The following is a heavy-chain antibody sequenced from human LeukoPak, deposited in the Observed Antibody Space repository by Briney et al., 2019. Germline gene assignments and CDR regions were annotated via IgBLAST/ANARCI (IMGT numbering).Heavy chain of an antibody. J-gene: IGHJ4*02. Sequence: ASVKVSCKASGYTFTGYYMHWVRQAPGQGLEWMGWISAYNGNTNYAQKLQGRVTMTTDTSTSTAYMELRSLRSDDTAVYYCARDRYYDSSGYYDNWGQGTLVTVSS. CDR1: GYTFTGYY. V-gene: IGHV1-18*04. D-gene: IGHD3-22*01. CDR3: ARDRYYDSSGYYDN. CDR2: ISAYNGNT.